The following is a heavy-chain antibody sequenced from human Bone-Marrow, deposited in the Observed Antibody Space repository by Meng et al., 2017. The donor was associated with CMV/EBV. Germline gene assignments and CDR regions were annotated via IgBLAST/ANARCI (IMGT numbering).Heavy chain of an antibody. CDR1: GFTFSSYA. J-gene: IGHJ4*02. CDR3: AKDNGDFGSGSREYYFDY. D-gene: IGHD3-3*01. CDR2: IGFDGSNK. Sequence: GGSRRLSCAASGFTFSSYAMNWVRQAPGKGLEWVTFIGFDGSNKYYSDSVKGRFTISRDNSKNTLYLQMNSLRAEDTAVYYCAKDNGDFGSGSREYYFDYWGQGTLVTVSS. V-gene: IGHV3-30*02.